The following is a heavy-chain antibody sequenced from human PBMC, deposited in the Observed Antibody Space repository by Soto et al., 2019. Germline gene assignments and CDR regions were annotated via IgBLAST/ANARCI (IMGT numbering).Heavy chain of an antibody. D-gene: IGHD3-10*01. CDR3: ARDRRLWFWETVVDNDY. J-gene: IGHJ4*02. CDR2: ISAYNGNT. CDR1: GYTFTSYG. V-gene: IGHV1-18*01. Sequence: QVQLVQSGAEVKKPGASVKVSCKASGYTFTSYGISWVRQAPGQGLEWMGWISAYNGNTNYAQKLQGRVTMTTDTSTSTAYMELRSLRSDDTAVYYCARDRRLWFWETVVDNDYWGQGTLVTVSS.